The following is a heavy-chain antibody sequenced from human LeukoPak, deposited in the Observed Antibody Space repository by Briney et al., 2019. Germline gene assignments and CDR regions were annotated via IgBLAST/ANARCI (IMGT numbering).Heavy chain of an antibody. Sequence: SXXXXXXAPGKGLEWVSSISSSRSYIYYADSVKGRFIISRDNAKNSLYLQMNSLRAEDTAVYYCARDWRWGQGTLVTVSS. V-gene: IGHV3-21*01. CDR1: S. J-gene: IGHJ4*02. CDR3: ARDWR. CDR2: ISSSRSYI.